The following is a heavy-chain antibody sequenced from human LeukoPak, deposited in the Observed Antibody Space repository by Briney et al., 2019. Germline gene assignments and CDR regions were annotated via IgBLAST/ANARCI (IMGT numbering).Heavy chain of an antibody. CDR3: AKERGYCSSTSCSRWFDP. J-gene: IGHJ5*02. Sequence: PGRSLRLSCAASGFTFSSYGMHWVRQAPGKGLEWVSAISGSGGSTYYADSVKGRFTISRDNSKNTLYLQMNSLRAEDTAVYYCAKERGYCSSTSCSRWFDPWGQGTLVTVSS. CDR2: ISGSGGST. V-gene: IGHV3-23*01. CDR1: GFTFSSYG. D-gene: IGHD2-2*01.